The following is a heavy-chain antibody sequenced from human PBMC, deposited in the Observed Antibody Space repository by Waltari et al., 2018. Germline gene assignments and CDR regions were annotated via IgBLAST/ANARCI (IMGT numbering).Heavy chain of an antibody. CDR3: AKDHVVVVPGGMTKVFDY. D-gene: IGHD2-2*01. J-gene: IGHJ4*02. V-gene: IGHV3-30*02. Sequence: QVHLVESGGGVVQPGGSLRLSCAASGFIFSSYGMHLVRQAPGKGLEWVAFITYDGSNKYYADSMKGRFTVSRDNSKNTLFLQMNTLRAEDTAVYYCAKDHVVVVPGGMTKVFDYWGQGTLVTVSS. CDR1: GFIFSSYG. CDR2: ITYDGSNK.